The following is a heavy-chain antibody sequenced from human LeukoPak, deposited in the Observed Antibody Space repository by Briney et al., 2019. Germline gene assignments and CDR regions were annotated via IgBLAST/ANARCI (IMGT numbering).Heavy chain of an antibody. Sequence: SETLSLTCTVSGGSISSSSYYWGWIRQPPGKGLEWIGSIYYSGSTYYNPSLKSRVTISVDTPKNQFSLKLSSVTAADTAVYYCASVLLRLLDYWGQGTLVTVSS. D-gene: IGHD4-17*01. CDR3: ASVLLRLLDY. J-gene: IGHJ4*02. CDR2: IYYSGST. CDR1: GGSISSSSYY. V-gene: IGHV4-39*01.